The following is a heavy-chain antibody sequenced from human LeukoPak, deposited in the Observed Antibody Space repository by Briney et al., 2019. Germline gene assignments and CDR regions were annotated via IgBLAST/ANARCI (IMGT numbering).Heavy chain of an antibody. V-gene: IGHV3-7*01. CDR2: IKEDGSEK. CDR3: ARDGKAARPDADYYYYYYMDV. Sequence: GGSLRLSCAASRFTFRSNWMSWVRQAPGKGLEWVAHIKEDGSEKCYVDSVKGRFTISRDNAKNSLYLQMNSLRAEDTAVYYCARDGKAARPDADYYYYYYMDVWGKGTTVTVSS. J-gene: IGHJ6*03. CDR1: RFTFRSNW. D-gene: IGHD6-6*01.